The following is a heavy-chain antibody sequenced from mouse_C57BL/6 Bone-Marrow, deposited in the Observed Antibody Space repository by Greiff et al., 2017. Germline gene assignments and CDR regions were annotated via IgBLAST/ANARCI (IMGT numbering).Heavy chain of an antibody. D-gene: IGHD2-4*01. CDR3: TYYDTLYAMDY. V-gene: IGHV1-5*01. CDR1: GSTFTSYW. Sequence: VQLQQSGTVLARPGASVKMSCKTSGSTFTSYWMHWVKQRPGQGLEWIGAIYPGNSATSYNQKFKGKANLTAVTSASTAYMELSSLTNEYAAVYYGTYYDTLYAMDYWGQGTSVTVSS. J-gene: IGHJ4*01. CDR2: IYPGNSAT.